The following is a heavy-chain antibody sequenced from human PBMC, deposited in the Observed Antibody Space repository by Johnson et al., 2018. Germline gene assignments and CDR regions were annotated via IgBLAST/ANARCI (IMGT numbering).Heavy chain of an antibody. CDR3: ARGSKWSSGFMDV. J-gene: IGHJ6*03. CDR1: GYTFTTYA. CDR2: INAGRGNT. D-gene: IGHD1-26*01. V-gene: IGHV1-3*01. Sequence: QVQLVQSGAEVKKXGASVKVSCKASGYTFTTYAMSWVRQAPGPRLEWMGWINAGRGNTEYSQKFQGRVTITRYTSARTAYMELRSLRAEATSVYYCARGSKWSSGFMDVWGKGTTVTVSS.